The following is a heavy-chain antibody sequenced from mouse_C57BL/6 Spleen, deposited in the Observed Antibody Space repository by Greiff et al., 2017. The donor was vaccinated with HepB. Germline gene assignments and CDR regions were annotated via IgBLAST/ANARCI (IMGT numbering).Heavy chain of an antibody. CDR2: IYPGDGDT. CDR1: GYAFSSSW. Sequence: QVQLKESGPELVKPGASVKISCKASGYAFSSSWMNWVKQRPGKGLEWIGRIYPGDGDTNYNGKFKGKATLTADKSSSTAYMQLSSLTSEDSAVYFCARFDYGHYFDYWGQGTTLTVSS. V-gene: IGHV1-82*01. J-gene: IGHJ2*01. CDR3: ARFDYGHYFDY. D-gene: IGHD2-4*01.